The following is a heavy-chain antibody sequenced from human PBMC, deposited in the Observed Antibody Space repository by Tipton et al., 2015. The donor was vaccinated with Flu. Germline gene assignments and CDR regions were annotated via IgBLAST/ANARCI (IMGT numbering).Heavy chain of an antibody. CDR3: ARVENYYDGSGYSDDY. Sequence: TLSLTCTVSGGSISSGSYYWSWIRQPAGKGLEWIGRIYTSGSTNYNPSLKSRVTISVDTSKNQFSLKLSSVTAADTAVYYCARVENYYDGSGYSDDYWGQGTLVTVSS. CDR1: GGSISSGSYY. CDR2: IYTSGST. D-gene: IGHD3-22*01. J-gene: IGHJ4*02. V-gene: IGHV4-61*02.